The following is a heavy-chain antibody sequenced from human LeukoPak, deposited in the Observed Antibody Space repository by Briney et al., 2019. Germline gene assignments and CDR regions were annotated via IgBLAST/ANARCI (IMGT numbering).Heavy chain of an antibody. J-gene: IGHJ4*02. Sequence: PGGSLRLSCAASGFTFSTYGMHWVRQAPGKRLEWVAAVWYDGSNKYYTDSVKGRFTISRDNSKNTLYLQMNSLRADDTAVYYCARIPWVGELLGGDYWGQGTLVTVSS. CDR3: ARIPWVGELLGGDY. CDR2: VWYDGSNK. CDR1: GFTFSTYG. V-gene: IGHV3-33*01. D-gene: IGHD3-10*01.